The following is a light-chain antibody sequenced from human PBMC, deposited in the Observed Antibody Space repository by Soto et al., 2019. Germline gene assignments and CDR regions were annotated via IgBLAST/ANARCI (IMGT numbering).Light chain of an antibody. CDR3: AVWDDNLNGVV. J-gene: IGLJ2*01. V-gene: IGLV1-36*01. CDR1: WSNIGNNA. Sequence: QSVLTQPPSVSGAPRQRVTISCSGSWSNIGNNAVNWYQQLPGKAPKLLIYYDDLLSSGVSDRFSGSNSGTSASLAISGLQSEDAADYYCAVWDDNLNGVVFGGGTKLTVL. CDR2: YDD.